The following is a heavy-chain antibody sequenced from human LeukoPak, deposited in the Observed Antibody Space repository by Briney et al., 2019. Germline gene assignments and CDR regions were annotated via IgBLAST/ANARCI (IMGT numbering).Heavy chain of an antibody. J-gene: IGHJ4*02. CDR3: ATGGRFYYDL. CDR1: GFTFNRYG. D-gene: IGHD2-15*01. CDR2: AYGDGTDK. V-gene: IGHV3-33*01. Sequence: GGSLRLSCAASGFTFNRYGMHWVRQAPGKGLEWVAVAYGDGTDKYYADSVRGRFTISKDLSQNRLYMQMNSLRAEDAAMYYCATGGRFYYDLWGQGTLVTVSS.